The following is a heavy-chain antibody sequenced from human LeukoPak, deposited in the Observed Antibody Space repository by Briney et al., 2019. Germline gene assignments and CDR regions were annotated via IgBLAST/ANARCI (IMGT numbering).Heavy chain of an antibody. J-gene: IGHJ6*02. Sequence: SETLSLTCTVSGGSVSSGSYYWSWIRQPPGKGLEWIGYIYYSGSTNYNPSLKSRVTISVDTSKNQFSLKLSSVTAADTAVYYCARDYSSSSYYYYGKDVWGQGTTVTVSS. CDR2: IYYSGST. D-gene: IGHD6-6*01. CDR3: ARDYSSSSYYYYGKDV. CDR1: GGSVSSGSYY. V-gene: IGHV4-61*01.